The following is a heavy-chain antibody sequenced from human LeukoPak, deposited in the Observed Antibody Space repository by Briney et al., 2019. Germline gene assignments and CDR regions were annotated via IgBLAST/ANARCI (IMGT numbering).Heavy chain of an antibody. Sequence: PSGTLSLTCAVSGGSISSNNWWGWVRQPPGKGLEWIGEIYHSGSPNYNPSLKSRVTISVDKSRNHFSLNLSSVTAADTAVYYCAGSYYYYGMDVWGQGTTVTVSS. CDR1: GGSISSNNW. CDR2: IYHSGSP. J-gene: IGHJ6*02. V-gene: IGHV4-4*02. CDR3: AGSYYYYGMDV.